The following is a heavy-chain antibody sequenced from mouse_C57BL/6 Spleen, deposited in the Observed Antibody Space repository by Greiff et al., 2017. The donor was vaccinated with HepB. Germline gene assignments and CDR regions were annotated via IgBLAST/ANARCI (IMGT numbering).Heavy chain of an antibody. CDR1: GYTFTSYW. J-gene: IGHJ2*01. D-gene: IGHD2-4*01. CDR3: AREDDYDRGYFDY. V-gene: IGHV1-50*01. Sequence: QVQLQQPGAELVKPGASVKLSCKASGYTFTSYWMQWVKQRPGQGLEWIGEIDPSDSYTNYNQKFKGKATLTVDTSSSTAYMQLSSLTSEASAVYYCAREDDYDRGYFDYWGQGTTLTVSS. CDR2: IDPSDSYT.